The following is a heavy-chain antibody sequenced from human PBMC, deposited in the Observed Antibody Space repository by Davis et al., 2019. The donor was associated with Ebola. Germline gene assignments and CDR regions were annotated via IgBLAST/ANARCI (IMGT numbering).Heavy chain of an antibody. CDR2: IFTGDSDT. Sequence: GGSLRLSCQASGYSFTTWWIGWVRQMPGKGLEWMGIIFTGDSDTRYSPSFRGQVTISADKSFKTAFLQWSSLKASDTAMYYCATLRRTITGMDDGFDIWGQGTMVTVSS. D-gene: IGHD2-8*02. CDR3: ATLRRTITGMDDGFDI. CDR1: GYSFTTWW. V-gene: IGHV5-51*01. J-gene: IGHJ3*02.